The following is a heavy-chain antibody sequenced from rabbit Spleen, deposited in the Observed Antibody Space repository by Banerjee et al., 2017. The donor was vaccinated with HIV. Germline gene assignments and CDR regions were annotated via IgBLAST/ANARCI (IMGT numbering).Heavy chain of an antibody. V-gene: IGHV1S40*01. J-gene: IGHJ6*01. D-gene: IGHD8-1*01. CDR3: ARDTGSSFSSYGMDL. CDR2: IYGATGSSA. Sequence: QQLVESGGGLVKPGASLTLTCKASGVSFSSGYDMCWVRQAPGKGLEWIACIYGATGSSAWYANWAKGRFTCSKTSSTTVTLQMTSLTVADTATYFCARDTGSSFSSYGMDLWGQGTLVTVS. CDR1: GVSFSSGYD.